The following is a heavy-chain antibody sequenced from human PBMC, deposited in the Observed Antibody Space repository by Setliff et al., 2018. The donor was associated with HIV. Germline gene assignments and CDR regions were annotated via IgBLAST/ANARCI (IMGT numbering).Heavy chain of an antibody. CDR2: ITSTGSLK. CDR1: GFTFSDYT. J-gene: IGHJ3*02. CDR3: ARAPLASVNAFDI. Sequence: GGSLRLSCAASGFTFSDYTINWVRQAPGKGLEWVSGITSTGSLKYYADSVKGRFTNSRDNAKNTLYLQINSLRAEDSAVYYCARAPLASVNAFDIWGQGTMVTVSS. D-gene: IGHD4-17*01. V-gene: IGHV3-21*03.